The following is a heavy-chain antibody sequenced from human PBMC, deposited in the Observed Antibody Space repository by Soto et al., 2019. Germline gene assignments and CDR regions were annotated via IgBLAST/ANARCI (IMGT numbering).Heavy chain of an antibody. D-gene: IGHD4-17*01. Sequence: ASVKVSCKASGYTFTTYGVTWVRQLPGQGLEWMGWINPYKGNTNYAQKFQGRVTFTTDTSTSTVYMDLRSLKSGDTAVYYCATSREDYGDAFDVWGQGTKVTVSS. CDR2: INPYKGNT. CDR3: ATSREDYGDAFDV. CDR1: GYTFTTYG. V-gene: IGHV1-18*01. J-gene: IGHJ3*01.